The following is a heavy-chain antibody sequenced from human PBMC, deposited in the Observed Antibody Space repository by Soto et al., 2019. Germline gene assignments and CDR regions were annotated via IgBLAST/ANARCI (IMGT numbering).Heavy chain of an antibody. D-gene: IGHD4-4*01. J-gene: IGHJ4*02. V-gene: IGHV3-30*03. Sequence: QVQLVESGGGVVHPGRSLSLSCAGSGFMFSNNGMHWVRRAPGKGLEWVAFISYDGSETFYADSVKGRFTISRDNSKSTLFLHMSSLKNADTAVYYCAITSVADASFDYWGQGTLVTVSS. CDR3: AITSVADASFDY. CDR1: GFMFSNNG. CDR2: ISYDGSET.